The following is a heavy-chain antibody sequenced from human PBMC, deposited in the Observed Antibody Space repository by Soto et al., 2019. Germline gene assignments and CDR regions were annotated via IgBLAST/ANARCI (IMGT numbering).Heavy chain of an antibody. CDR1: VGSFSGVGYY. Sequence: QVQLQESGPGLVKPPRTLPLTCTVSVGSFSGVGYYWGWIRQHPGKGRGWIGYINYSGSTYYNPSLKSRVTISVDTSKNQFSLKLSSVTAADTAVYYCARIVVVVAATSWFDPWGQGTLVTVSS. CDR3: ARIVVVVAATSWFDP. J-gene: IGHJ5*02. CDR2: INYSGST. D-gene: IGHD2-15*01. V-gene: IGHV4-31*03.